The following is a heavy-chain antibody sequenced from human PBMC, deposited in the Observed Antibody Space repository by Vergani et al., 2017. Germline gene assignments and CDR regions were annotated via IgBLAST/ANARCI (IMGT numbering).Heavy chain of an antibody. D-gene: IGHD1-1*01. Sequence: QVHLVESGGGVVQPGRSLRLSCVVSGLTSSYYGMHWVRQAPGKGLEWVAVISYDGTQKYYADSVKGRFTISRDNSKSSLYLQMNSLRTEDTAVYYCATKSCGTAGCQIGYFREWGKGTWSPSPQ. V-gene: IGHV3-30*03. CDR2: ISYDGTQK. CDR3: ATKSCGTAGCQIGYFRE. J-gene: IGHJ1*01. CDR1: GLTSSYYG.